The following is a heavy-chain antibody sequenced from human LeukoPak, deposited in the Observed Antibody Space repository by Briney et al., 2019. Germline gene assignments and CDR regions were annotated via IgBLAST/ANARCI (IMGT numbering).Heavy chain of an antibody. CDR1: GFTISSDA. CDR3: AKRRSRNTCPFDS. CDR2: SSGSKT. V-gene: IGHV3-23*01. Sequence: GSLRLSCIASGFTISSDAMTWVRQAPGKVLEWVSASSGSKTYYTDSVRGRLTIFRDDSKNTLYLQMNSLRAEDTAVYYCAKRRSRNTCPFDSWGQGTLVTVSP. J-gene: IGHJ4*02. D-gene: IGHD2-2*01.